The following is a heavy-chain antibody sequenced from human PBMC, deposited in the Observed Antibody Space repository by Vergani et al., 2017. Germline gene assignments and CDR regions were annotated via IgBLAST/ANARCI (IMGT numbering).Heavy chain of an antibody. CDR2: IFRSGTT. V-gene: IGHV4-31*03. J-gene: IGHJ4*02. Sequence: QVQLQESGPGLVKPSQTLSLTCTVSGDSLSSRDHYWSWIRQRSDKGLEWVGHIFRSGTTYYNPSLKSRLIMSVDTSKNQFSLKLTSVTAADTAMYYCARENLVIARIFDFWGQGTLVTVSS. CDR1: GDSLSSRDHY. D-gene: IGHD2-21*01. CDR3: ARENLVIARIFDF.